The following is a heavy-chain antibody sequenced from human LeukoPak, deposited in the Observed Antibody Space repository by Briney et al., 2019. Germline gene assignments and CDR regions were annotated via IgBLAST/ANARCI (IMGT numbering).Heavy chain of an antibody. V-gene: IGHV4-4*09. CDR2: IYTSGST. Sequence: PSETLSLTCTVSGGSLSTYYWSWIRQPPGKGLEWIGYIYTSGSTNYNPSLKSRVTISVDTSKNQFSLKLTSVTAADTAVYYCARQSVISGYPFDYWGQGTLVTVSS. D-gene: IGHD3-22*01. J-gene: IGHJ4*02. CDR1: GGSLSTYY. CDR3: ARQSVISGYPFDY.